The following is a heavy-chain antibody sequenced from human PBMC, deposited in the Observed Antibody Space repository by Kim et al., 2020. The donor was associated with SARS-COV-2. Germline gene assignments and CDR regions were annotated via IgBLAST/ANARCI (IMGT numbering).Heavy chain of an antibody. CDR2: YYSGVT. CDR3: ARIGAAGGDY. V-gene: IGHV4-59*01. J-gene: IGHJ4*02. Sequence: YYSGVTTYNPSLKRRVTISVDTSKNQFSLKLSSVTAADTAVYYCARIGAAGGDYWGQGTLVTVSS. D-gene: IGHD6-13*01.